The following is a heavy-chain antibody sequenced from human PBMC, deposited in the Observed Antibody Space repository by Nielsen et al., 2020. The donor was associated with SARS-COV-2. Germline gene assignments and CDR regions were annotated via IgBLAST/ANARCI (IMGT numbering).Heavy chain of an antibody. J-gene: IGHJ4*02. D-gene: IGHD5-24*01. Sequence: GESLKISCQASGYTFSNYWIGWVRQMPGKGLEWMGIIYPGDSDTRYSPSFEGQVTISADKSISTAYLQWSSLKASDTAMYYCARQALGRDGYINPDYWGQGTLVTVSS. V-gene: IGHV5-51*01. CDR1: GYTFSNYW. CDR2: IYPGDSDT. CDR3: ARQALGRDGYINPDY.